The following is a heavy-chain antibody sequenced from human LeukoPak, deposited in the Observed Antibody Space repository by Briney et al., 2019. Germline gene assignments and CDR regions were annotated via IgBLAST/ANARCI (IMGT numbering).Heavy chain of an antibody. Sequence: PGGSLRLSCAASGFTFSSYGMHWVRQAPGKGLEWVAVISYDGSNKYYADSVKGRFTISRDNSKNTLYLQMNSLRAEDTAVYYCASVPLTGNVYFDYWGQGTLVTVSS. J-gene: IGHJ4*02. CDR1: GFTFSSYG. CDR3: ASVPLTGNVYFDY. D-gene: IGHD7-27*01. V-gene: IGHV3-30*03. CDR2: ISYDGSNK.